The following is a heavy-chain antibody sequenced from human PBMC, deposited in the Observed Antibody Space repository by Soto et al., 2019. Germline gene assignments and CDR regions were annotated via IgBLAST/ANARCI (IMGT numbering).Heavy chain of an antibody. D-gene: IGHD2-15*01. Sequence: EVHLVESGGGLVKPGGSLRLSCAASGFSFSNSWMNWVRQAPGKGLAWVGRIKRKIDGEATDYAAPAKGRFTVSRDDSKSALYRHMNSMKGDYAAVYYCTTGSVEGVWGPGTTVTVSS. CDR3: TTGSVEGV. CDR2: IKRKIDGEAT. CDR1: GFSFSNSW. J-gene: IGHJ6*02. V-gene: IGHV3-15*07.